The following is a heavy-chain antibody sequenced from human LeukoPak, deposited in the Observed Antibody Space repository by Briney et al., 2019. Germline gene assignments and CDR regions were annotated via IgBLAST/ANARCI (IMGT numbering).Heavy chain of an antibody. CDR2: IYYSGST. CDR3: ASSKYYYYYYMDV. D-gene: IGHD2-2*01. Sequence: SETLSLTCTISGGYISDYYWGWIRQPPGKGLEWIGYIYYSGSTNYNPSLKSRVTISVDTSKNQFSLKLSSVTAADTAVYYCASSKYYYYYYMDVWGKGTTVTISS. CDR1: GGYISDYY. J-gene: IGHJ6*03. V-gene: IGHV4-59*01.